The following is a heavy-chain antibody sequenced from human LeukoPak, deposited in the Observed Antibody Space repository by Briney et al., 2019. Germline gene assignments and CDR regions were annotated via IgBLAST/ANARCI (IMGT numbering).Heavy chain of an antibody. V-gene: IGHV3-23*01. J-gene: IGHJ3*02. CDR1: GFTFSSYA. Sequence: GGSLRLSCAASGFTFSSYAMSWVRQAPGKGLEWVSAISGSGGSTYYADSVKGRFTVFRDNSKNTLYLQMNSLRAEDTAVYYCTRDFEYSSSSGVWRAFDIWGQGAMVTVSS. CDR3: TRDFEYSSSSGVWRAFDI. CDR2: ISGSGGST. D-gene: IGHD6-6*01.